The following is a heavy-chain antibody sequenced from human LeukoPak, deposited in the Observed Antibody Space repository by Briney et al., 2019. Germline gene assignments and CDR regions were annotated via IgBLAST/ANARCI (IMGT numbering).Heavy chain of an antibody. J-gene: IGHJ4*02. CDR2: IYRGGST. CDR1: GFPVSAYY. Sequence: GGSLRLSCAASGFPVSAYYMSWVRQAPGKGLEWVSVIYRGGSTYYANSVGGRFTISGDNSKNTLFLQMNSLRAEDTAVYYCARGPGGDDHWGQGTLVTVSS. V-gene: IGHV3-53*01. CDR3: ARGPGGDDH. D-gene: IGHD3-16*01.